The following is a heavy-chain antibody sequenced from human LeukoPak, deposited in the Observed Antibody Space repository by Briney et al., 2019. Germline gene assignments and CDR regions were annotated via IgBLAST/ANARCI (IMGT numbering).Heavy chain of an antibody. CDR2: IYYSGST. J-gene: IGHJ5*02. Sequence: PSETLSLTCTGSGGSISSYYWSWIRQPPGKGLEWIGYIYYSGSTNYNPSLKSRVTISVDTSKNQFSLKLSSVTAADTAVYYCARSRVALARFDPWGQGTLVTVSS. D-gene: IGHD3-3*01. CDR3: ARSRVALARFDP. V-gene: IGHV4-59*08. CDR1: GGSISSYY.